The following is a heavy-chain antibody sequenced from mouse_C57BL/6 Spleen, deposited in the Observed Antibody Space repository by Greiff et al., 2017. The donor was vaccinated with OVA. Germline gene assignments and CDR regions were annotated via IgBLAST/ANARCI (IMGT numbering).Heavy chain of an antibody. Sequence: EVMLVESGGGLVKPGGSLQLSCAASGFTFSDYGMHWVRQAPEKGLEWVAYISSGSSTIYYPDTVKGRFTISRDNAKNPLFLQMNSTRYEDTVMCYCAREGVMVTKGYYAMDYWGQGTSVTVSS. CDR2: ISSGSSTI. J-gene: IGHJ4*01. CDR3: AREGVMVTKGYYAMDY. CDR1: GFTFSDYG. D-gene: IGHD2-2*01. V-gene: IGHV5-17*01.